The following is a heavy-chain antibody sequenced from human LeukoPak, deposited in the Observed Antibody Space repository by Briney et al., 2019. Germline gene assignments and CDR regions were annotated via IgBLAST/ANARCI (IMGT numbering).Heavy chain of an antibody. J-gene: IGHJ6*03. CDR3: ARGSASSSWYTHYYYYYMDV. CDR1: GGSISSYY. CDR2: IYYSGST. D-gene: IGHD6-13*01. Sequence: SETLSLTCTVSGGSISSYYRSWIRQPPGKGLEWIGYIYYSGSTNYNPSLKSRVTISVDTSKNQFSLKLSSVTAADTAVYYCARGSASSSWYTHYYYYYMDVWGKGTTVTVSS. V-gene: IGHV4-59*01.